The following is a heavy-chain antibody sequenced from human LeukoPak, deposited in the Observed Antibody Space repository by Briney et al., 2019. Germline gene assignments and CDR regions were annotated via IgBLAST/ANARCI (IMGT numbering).Heavy chain of an antibody. CDR1: GFTFSTYW. V-gene: IGHV3-7*01. J-gene: IGHJ3*02. CDR2: IKQDGSEK. D-gene: IGHD3-10*01. Sequence: GGSLRLSCAASGFTFSTYWMNWVRQAPGKGLEWVAMIKQDGSEKYYVDSVKGRFTISRDNTKNSLYVQMNSLRAEDTAVYYCARDGITMVRGVTAFDMWGQGTMVTVSS. CDR3: ARDGITMVRGVTAFDM.